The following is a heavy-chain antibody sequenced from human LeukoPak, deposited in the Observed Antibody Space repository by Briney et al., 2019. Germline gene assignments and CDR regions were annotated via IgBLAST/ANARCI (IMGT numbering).Heavy chain of an antibody. CDR3: AKQWVDC. V-gene: IGHV3-23*01. CDR2: VSESGDNT. J-gene: IGHJ4*02. D-gene: IGHD1-26*01. CDR1: GFTFNNYA. Sequence: PGGSLRLSCAASGFTFNNYAMNWVRQAPGKGVEWVSSVSESGDNTHYADYVKGRFTISRDNSQSTLYLQMNSLRAEDTAVYYCAKQWVDCWGQGVLVTVSS.